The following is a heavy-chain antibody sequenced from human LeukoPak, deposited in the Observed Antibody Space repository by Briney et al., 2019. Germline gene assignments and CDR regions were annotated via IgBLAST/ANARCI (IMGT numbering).Heavy chain of an antibody. V-gene: IGHV3-23*01. J-gene: IGHJ4*02. CDR2: ISGSGGST. CDR1: GFTFSNAW. CDR3: AKHRSPGLVSGSYYFGY. D-gene: IGHD3-10*01. Sequence: PGGSLRLSCAASGFTFSNAWMSWVRQAPGRGLEWVSAISGSGGSTYYADSVKGRFTISRDNSKNTLYLQMNSLRAEDTAVYYCAKHRSPGLVSGSYYFGYWGQGTLVTVSS.